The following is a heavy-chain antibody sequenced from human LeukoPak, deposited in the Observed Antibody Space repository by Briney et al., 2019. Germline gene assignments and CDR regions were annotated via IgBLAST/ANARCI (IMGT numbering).Heavy chain of an antibody. Sequence: ASVKVSCKASGYTFTSYDINWVRQAPGQGLEWMGWINPNSGGTNYAQKFQGRVTMTRDTSISTAYMELSRLRSDDTAVYYCAREVAAAGFDYWGQGTLVTVSS. V-gene: IGHV1-2*02. J-gene: IGHJ4*02. CDR1: GYTFTSYD. D-gene: IGHD6-13*01. CDR2: INPNSGGT. CDR3: AREVAAAGFDY.